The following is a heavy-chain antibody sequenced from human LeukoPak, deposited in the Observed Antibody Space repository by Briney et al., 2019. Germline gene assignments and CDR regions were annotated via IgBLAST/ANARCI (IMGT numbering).Heavy chain of an antibody. CDR2: ISGSGVST. CDR1: GFTFSSDS. J-gene: IGHJ4*02. D-gene: IGHD4-17*01. CDR3: AKLKTVTTSYFDY. Sequence: GGSLRLSCAASGFTFSSDSMTWVRRAPGKGLEWVSTISGSGVSTFYADPVKGRFTISRDNSKNTLYLQMNSLRAEDTAVYYCAKLKTVTTSYFDYWGQGTLVTVSS. V-gene: IGHV3-23*01.